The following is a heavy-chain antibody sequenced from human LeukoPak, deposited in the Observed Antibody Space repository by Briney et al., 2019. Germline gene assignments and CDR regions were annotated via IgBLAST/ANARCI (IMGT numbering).Heavy chain of an antibody. J-gene: IGHJ6*02. CDR2: IYYSGST. V-gene: IGHV4-59*02. CDR1: GGSVSNYY. Sequence: PSETLSLTCTVSGGSVSNYYWSWIRQPPGKGLEWIGYIYYSGSTNYNPSLKSRVTISVDTSKNQFSLKLSSVTAADTAVYYCARVGGTNYYYYGMDVWGQGTTVTVSS. D-gene: IGHD1-26*01. CDR3: ARVGGTNYYYYGMDV.